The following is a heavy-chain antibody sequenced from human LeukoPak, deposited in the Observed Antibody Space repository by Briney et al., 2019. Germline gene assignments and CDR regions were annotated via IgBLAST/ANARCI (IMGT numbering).Heavy chain of an antibody. CDR3: AKDWGSGYRGKYYFDY. CDR2: IRYDGSNK. Sequence: PGGSLRLSCAASGFTFSSYGMHWVRQAPGKGLEWVAFIRYDGSNKYYADSVKGRFTISRDNSKNTLYLQMNSLRAEDTAVYYCAKDWGSGYRGKYYFDYWGQGTLVTVSS. CDR1: GFTFSSYG. D-gene: IGHD3-22*01. V-gene: IGHV3-30*02. J-gene: IGHJ4*02.